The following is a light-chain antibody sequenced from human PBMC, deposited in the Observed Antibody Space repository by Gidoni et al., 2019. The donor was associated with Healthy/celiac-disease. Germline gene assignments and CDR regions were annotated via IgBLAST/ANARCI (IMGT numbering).Light chain of an antibody. CDR2: AAS. V-gene: IGKV1-8*01. CDR1: QGISSY. J-gene: IGKJ2*01. CDR3: QQYYSYSYT. Sequence: AIRMTQSPSSLSASTGDRVTIPCRASQGISSYLAWYQQKPGKAPKLLIYAASTLQSGVPSRFSGRGSGTDFTLTISCLQSEDFATYYCQQYYSYSYTFGQGTKLEIK.